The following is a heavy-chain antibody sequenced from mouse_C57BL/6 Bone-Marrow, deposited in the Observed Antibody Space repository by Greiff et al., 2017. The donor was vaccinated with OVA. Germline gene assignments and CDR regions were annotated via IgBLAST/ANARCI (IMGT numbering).Heavy chain of an antibody. Sequence: QVQLQQPGAELVKPGASVKLSCKASGYTFTSYWMHWVKQRPGQGLEWIGMIHPNSGSTNYNEKFKSKATLTVDKTSSTAYMQLSSLTSDDSAVYYCARHGYYRGWYFDVWGTGTTVTVSS. CDR1: GYTFTSYW. J-gene: IGHJ1*03. CDR2: IHPNSGST. V-gene: IGHV1-64*01. CDR3: ARHGYYRGWYFDV. D-gene: IGHD2-3*01.